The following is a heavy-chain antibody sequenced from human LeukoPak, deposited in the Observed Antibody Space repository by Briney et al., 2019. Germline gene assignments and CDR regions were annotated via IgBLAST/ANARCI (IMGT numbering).Heavy chain of an antibody. Sequence: SETLSLTCAVYGGSFSGYYWSWIRQPPGKGLEWIGEINHSGSTNYNPSLKSRVTISVDTSKNQFSLKLSSVSAADTAVYYCARVGPYYYDSSGYIFDYWGQGTLVTVSS. CDR3: ARVGPYYYDSSGYIFDY. V-gene: IGHV4-34*01. J-gene: IGHJ4*02. D-gene: IGHD3-22*01. CDR1: GGSFSGYY. CDR2: INHSGST.